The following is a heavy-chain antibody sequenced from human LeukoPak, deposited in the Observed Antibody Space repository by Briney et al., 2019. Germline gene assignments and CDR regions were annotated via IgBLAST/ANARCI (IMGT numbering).Heavy chain of an antibody. D-gene: IGHD6-13*01. CDR3: ARDSGIAAAGSSPFDY. J-gene: IGHJ4*02. V-gene: IGHV1-69*04. CDR1: GGTFSSYA. Sequence: SVKVSCTASGGTFSSYAISWVRQAPGQGLEWMGRIIPIFGIANYAQKFQGRVMITADKSTSTAYMELSSLRSEDTAVYYCARDSGIAAAGSSPFDYWGQGTLVTVSS. CDR2: IIPIFGIA.